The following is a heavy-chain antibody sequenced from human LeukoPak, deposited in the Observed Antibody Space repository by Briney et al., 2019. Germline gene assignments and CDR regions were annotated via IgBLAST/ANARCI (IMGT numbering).Heavy chain of an antibody. CDR1: GYTFTSYY. Sequence: ASVKVSCKASGYTFTSYYMHWVRQAPGQGLEWMGIINPSGGSTSYAQKFQGRVTMTEDTSTDTAYMELSSLRSEDTAVYYCATSRGSSSWYWYFDYWGQGTLVTVSS. CDR3: ATSRGSSSWYWYFDY. CDR2: INPSGGST. J-gene: IGHJ4*02. D-gene: IGHD6-13*01. V-gene: IGHV1-46*01.